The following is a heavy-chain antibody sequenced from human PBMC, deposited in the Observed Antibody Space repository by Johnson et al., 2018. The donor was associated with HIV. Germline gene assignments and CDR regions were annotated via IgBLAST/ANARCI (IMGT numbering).Heavy chain of an antibody. Sequence: VLLVESGGTLIQPGGSLRLSCAASGFTVSNNYMSWVRQAPGKGLEWVSVIYSGGSTYYADSVKGRFTISRDNSKNTLYLQMNSLRAEDTAVYYCARLGANSLGGAFDIWGQGTMVTVSS. D-gene: IGHD4-23*01. CDR3: ARLGANSLGGAFDI. CDR2: IYSGGST. V-gene: IGHV3-53*01. CDR1: GFTVSNNY. J-gene: IGHJ3*02.